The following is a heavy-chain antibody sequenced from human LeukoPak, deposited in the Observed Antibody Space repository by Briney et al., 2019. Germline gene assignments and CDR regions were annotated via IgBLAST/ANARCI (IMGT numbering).Heavy chain of an antibody. CDR3: ARVTTVLRFLEWLPPYGMDV. J-gene: IGHJ6*02. CDR1: GGSISSGGYY. CDR2: IYYSGST. V-gene: IGHV4-31*03. D-gene: IGHD3-3*01. Sequence: SETLSLTCTVSGGSISSGGYYWSWIRQHPGKGLEWIGYIYYSGSTYYNPSLKSRVTISVDTSKNQFSLKLSSVTAADTAVYCCARVTTVLRFLEWLPPYGMDVWGQGTTVTVSS.